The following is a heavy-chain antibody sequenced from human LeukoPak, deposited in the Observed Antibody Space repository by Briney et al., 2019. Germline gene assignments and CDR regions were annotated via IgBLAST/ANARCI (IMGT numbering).Heavy chain of an antibody. CDR3: AKSNGYGLVDI. D-gene: IGHD3-10*01. J-gene: IGHJ3*02. V-gene: IGHV4-59*12. Sequence: SETLSLTCTVSGGSITFYYWSWIRQTPGKGLEWIGNIFYSGSTYYSPSLRSRVTISLDTSRNQFSLKLNSVTAADTAVYYCAKSNGYGLVDIWGQGTMVAVSS. CDR2: IFYSGST. CDR1: GGSITFYY.